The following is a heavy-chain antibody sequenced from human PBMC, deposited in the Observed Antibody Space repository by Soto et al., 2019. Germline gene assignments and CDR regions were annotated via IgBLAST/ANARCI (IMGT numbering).Heavy chain of an antibody. CDR1: GFTFSSYA. CDR2: ISYDGSNK. Sequence: GGSLRLSCAASGFTFSSYAMHWVRQAPGKGLEWVAVISYDGSNKYYADSVKGRFTISRDNSKNTLYLQMNSLRAEDTAVYYCARGQSVGSHFDYWGQGTLVTVSS. V-gene: IGHV3-30-3*01. D-gene: IGHD4-4*01. CDR3: ARGQSVGSHFDY. J-gene: IGHJ4*02.